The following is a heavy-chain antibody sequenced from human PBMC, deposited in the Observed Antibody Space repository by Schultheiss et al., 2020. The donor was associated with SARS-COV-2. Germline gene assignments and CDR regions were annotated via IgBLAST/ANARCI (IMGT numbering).Heavy chain of an antibody. CDR2: IYYSGST. J-gene: IGHJ6*02. CDR1: GAPFSDFY. V-gene: IGHV4-59*01. CDR3: ARQWVIPHLRYGMDV. D-gene: IGHD1-26*01. Sequence: SETLSLTCAVYGAPFSDFYWTWIRQPPGKGLEWIGYIYYSGSTNYNPSLKSRVTISVDTSKNQFSLKLSSVTAADTAVYYCARQWVIPHLRYGMDVWGQGTTVTVSS.